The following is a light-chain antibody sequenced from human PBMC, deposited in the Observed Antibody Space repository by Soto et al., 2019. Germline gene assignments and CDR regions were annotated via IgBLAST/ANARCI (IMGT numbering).Light chain of an antibody. Sequence: EIVLTQSPATLSLSPGERVTLSCRASQSITTFLAWHQQKPGQAPRLLIYDASNRATGIPARFSGSGSGTDFTLNISSLEPEDSAIYYCQQRNSWPLTFGGGTKVEI. CDR2: DAS. CDR1: QSITTF. V-gene: IGKV3-11*01. J-gene: IGKJ4*01. CDR3: QQRNSWPLT.